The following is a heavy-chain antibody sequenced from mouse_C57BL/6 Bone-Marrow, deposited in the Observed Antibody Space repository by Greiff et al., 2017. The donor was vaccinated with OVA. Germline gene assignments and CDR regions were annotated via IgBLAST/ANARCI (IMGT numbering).Heavy chain of an antibody. CDR2: INPDSSTI. V-gene: IGHV4-1*01. CDR3: ARRCYYYPYFDY. D-gene: IGHD1-1*01. J-gene: IGHJ2*01. CDR1: GLDFSRYW. Sequence: VQLQQSGGGLVQPGGSLKLSCAASGLDFSRYWMSWVRRAPGKGLEWIGEINPDSSTINYAPSLKDKFIISRDNAKNTLYLQMSKVRSEDTALYYCARRCYYYPYFDYWGQGTTLTVSS.